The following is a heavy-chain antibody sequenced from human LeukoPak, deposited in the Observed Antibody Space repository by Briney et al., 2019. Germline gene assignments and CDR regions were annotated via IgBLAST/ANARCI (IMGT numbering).Heavy chain of an antibody. CDR2: MNPNSGNT. D-gene: IGHD3-22*01. V-gene: IGHV1-8*01. J-gene: IGHJ4*02. CDR1: GYTFTSYD. CDR3: ASRDYYDSSGYYPPVPSIDY. Sequence: ASVKVSCKASGYTFTSYDINWVRQATGQGLEWMGWMNPNSGNTGYAQKFQGRVTMTRNTSISTAYMELSSLRSEDTAVYYCASRDYYDSSGYYPPVPSIDYWGQGTLVTVSS.